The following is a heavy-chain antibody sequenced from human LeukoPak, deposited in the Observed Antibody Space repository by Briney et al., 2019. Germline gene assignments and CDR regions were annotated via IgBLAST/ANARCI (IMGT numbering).Heavy chain of an antibody. J-gene: IGHJ6*02. V-gene: IGHV6-1*01. D-gene: IGHD2-2*01. CDR1: GDSVSSNSAA. Sequence: SQTLSLTCAISGDSVSSNSAAWNWIRQSPSRGLEWLGRTYYRSKWYNDYAVSVKSRITINPDTSKNQFSLQLNSVTPEDTAVYYCAGGYCSSTSCYGYYYYYGMDVWGQGTTVTVSS. CDR2: TYYRSKWYN. CDR3: AGGYCSSTSCYGYYYYYGMDV.